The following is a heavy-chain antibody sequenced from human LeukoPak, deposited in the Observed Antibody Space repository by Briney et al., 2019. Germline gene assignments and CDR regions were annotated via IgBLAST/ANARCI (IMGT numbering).Heavy chain of an antibody. Sequence: PGGSLRLSCAASGFTFSSYSMNWVRQAPGKGLEWVSSISSSSSYIYYADSVKGRFTISRDNAKNSLYLQMNSLRAEDTAVYYCARSITMVRGVISGAFDIWGQGTLVTVSS. CDR2: ISSSSSYI. J-gene: IGHJ4*02. CDR1: GFTFSSYS. D-gene: IGHD3-10*01. V-gene: IGHV3-21*01. CDR3: ARSITMVRGVISGAFDI.